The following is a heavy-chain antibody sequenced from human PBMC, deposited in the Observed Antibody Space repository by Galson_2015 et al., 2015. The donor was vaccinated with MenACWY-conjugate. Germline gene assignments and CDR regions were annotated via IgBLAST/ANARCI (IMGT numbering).Heavy chain of an antibody. CDR2: ISPGDSNT. CDR1: GYSFSPYW. Sequence: QSGAEVKKPGESLKISCKGSGYSFSPYWIAWVRQLPGKGLEWMGLISPGDSNTRYSPAFHGQVTISADKSISTAYLQLHSLQASDTAMYYCARHPPGGRGMDVWGQGTTVTVS. J-gene: IGHJ6*02. D-gene: IGHD1-26*01. V-gene: IGHV5-51*01. CDR3: ARHPPGGRGMDV.